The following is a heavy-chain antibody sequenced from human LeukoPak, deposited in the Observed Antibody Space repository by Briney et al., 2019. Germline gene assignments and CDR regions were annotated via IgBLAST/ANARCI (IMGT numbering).Heavy chain of an antibody. CDR1: GGSISSSSYF. CDR3: ARDGHHDYGGKGTIDY. J-gene: IGHJ4*02. D-gene: IGHD4-23*01. CDR2: IYYSGST. V-gene: IGHV4-39*07. Sequence: PSETLSLTCTVSGGSISSSSYFWGWIRQPPGKGLEWIGSIYYSGSTYYNPSLKSRVTISVDTSKNQFSLKPSSVTAADTAVHNCARDGHHDYGGKGTIDYWGQGTLVTVSS.